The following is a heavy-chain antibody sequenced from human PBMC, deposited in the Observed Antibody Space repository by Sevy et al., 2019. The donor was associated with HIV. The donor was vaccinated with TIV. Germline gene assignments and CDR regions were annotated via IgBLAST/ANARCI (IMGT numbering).Heavy chain of an antibody. Sequence: GGSLRLSCAASGFTFSKAWMNWVRQAPGKGLEWVGRIKSKTDGGTIDYAASVKGRFTISRDDSKNTLYLQMNSLKTDDTAVYYCTTKKDFWSGYFYFDYWGQGTLVTVSS. J-gene: IGHJ4*02. CDR1: GFTFSKAW. CDR2: IKSKTDGGTI. V-gene: IGHV3-15*05. CDR3: TTKKDFWSGYFYFDY. D-gene: IGHD3-3*01.